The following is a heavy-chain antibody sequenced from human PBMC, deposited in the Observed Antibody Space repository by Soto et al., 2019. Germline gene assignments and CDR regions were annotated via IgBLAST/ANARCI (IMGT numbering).Heavy chain of an antibody. CDR1: GGRVSRKGAP. J-gene: IGHJ6*02. V-gene: IGHV6-1*01. D-gene: IGHD2-2*01. CDR3: GTFLSTTSPDV. Sequence: SSGGGRVSRKGAPCNWIRQSPSRGIEWMGRTYYRSKWYNDYAVSVKSRITINPDTSKNQFSLQLNSVTPEDTAVYYCGTFLSTTSPDVWGPGSTANV. CDR2: TYYRSKWYN.